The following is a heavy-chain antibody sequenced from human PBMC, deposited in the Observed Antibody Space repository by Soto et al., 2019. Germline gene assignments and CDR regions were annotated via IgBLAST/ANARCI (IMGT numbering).Heavy chain of an antibody. D-gene: IGHD3-10*02. CDR3: EMLGDFDY. CDR2: ISYDGSNK. Sequence: PGGSLRPSCAASGFTFSSYAMHWVRQAPGKGLEWVAVISYDGSNKYYADSVKGRFTISRDNSKNTLYLQMNSLRAEDTAVYYCEMLGDFDYWGQGTLVTVSS. V-gene: IGHV3-30-3*01. J-gene: IGHJ4*02. CDR1: GFTFSSYA.